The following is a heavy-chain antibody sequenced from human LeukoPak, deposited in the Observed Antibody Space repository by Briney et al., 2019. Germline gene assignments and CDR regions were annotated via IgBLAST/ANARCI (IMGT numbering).Heavy chain of an antibody. V-gene: IGHV3-20*04. J-gene: IGHJ4*02. CDR1: GFTFDDYG. Sequence: GGSLRLSCAASGFTFDDYGMSWVRQAPGKGLEWVSGINWNGGSTGYADSVKGRFTISRDNAKNSLYLQMNSLRAEDTALYYCARYHYYDSSGYLSPVGYWGQGTLVTVSS. CDR3: ARYHYYDSSGYLSPVGY. CDR2: INWNGGST. D-gene: IGHD3-22*01.